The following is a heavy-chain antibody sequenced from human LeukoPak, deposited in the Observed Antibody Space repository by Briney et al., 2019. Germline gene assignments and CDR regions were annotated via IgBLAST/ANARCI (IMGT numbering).Heavy chain of an antibody. CDR2: IAGSSVTAGRSST. V-gene: IGHV3-23*01. Sequence: GGSLRLSCAASGFTFSSYAMSWVRQAPGKGLEWVSAIAGSSVTAGRSSTYYADSVKGRFTISRDNAKNTLYLQMNSLRAEDTAVYYCAVNGVAAYYFDYWGQGTLVTVSS. CDR3: AVNGVAAYYFDY. CDR1: GFTFSSYA. D-gene: IGHD2-15*01. J-gene: IGHJ4*02.